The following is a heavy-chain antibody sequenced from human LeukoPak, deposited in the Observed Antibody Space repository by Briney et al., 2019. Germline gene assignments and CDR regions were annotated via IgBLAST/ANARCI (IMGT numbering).Heavy chain of an antibody. Sequence: GGSLRLSCAASGFTVSSYAMHWVRQPIGKGLEWVSALDIAGDTFYPGSVKGRFTISRDNSKNTLYLQMNSLRAEDTAVYYCAKDSFHDFWSGYGIDYWGQGTLVTVSS. CDR3: AKDSFHDFWSGYGIDY. D-gene: IGHD3-3*01. CDR2: LDIAGDT. V-gene: IGHV3-13*01. J-gene: IGHJ4*02. CDR1: GFTVSSYA.